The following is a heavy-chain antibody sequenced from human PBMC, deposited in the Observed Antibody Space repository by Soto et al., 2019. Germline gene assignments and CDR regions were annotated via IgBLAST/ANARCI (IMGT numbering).Heavy chain of an antibody. Sequence: EVQLVESGGGLVQPGGSLRLSCAASGFTFSNAWMSWVRQAPGKGLEWVGRIKSETAGGTTDYAAPVKGRFTISRQVSTNTLYLQINNLKTESTAVYYCTTGVGYNWNADDAFDFWGQGKMVTVSS. CDR2: IKSETAGGTT. D-gene: IGHD1-1*01. J-gene: IGHJ3*01. V-gene: IGHV3-15*01. CDR3: TTGVGYNWNADDAFDF. CDR1: GFTFSNAW.